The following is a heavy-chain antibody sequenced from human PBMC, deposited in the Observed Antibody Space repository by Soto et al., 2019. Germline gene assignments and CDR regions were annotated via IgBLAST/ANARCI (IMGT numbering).Heavy chain of an antibody. Sequence: QVNLVQSGAEVKKPGASVKVSCKASGYNFNGYYIHWVRQAPGQGLEWMGWMNPNNGGANYAQKFQGKVIMTTDTSISTAYLELRSLTSDDTAVYYCSKVISTIGSKQWLAQTKHQALDYWGQGTLVTASS. D-gene: IGHD6-19*01. V-gene: IGHV1-2*02. CDR3: SKVISTIGSKQWLAQTKHQALDY. J-gene: IGHJ4*02. CDR1: GYNFNGYY. CDR2: MNPNNGGA.